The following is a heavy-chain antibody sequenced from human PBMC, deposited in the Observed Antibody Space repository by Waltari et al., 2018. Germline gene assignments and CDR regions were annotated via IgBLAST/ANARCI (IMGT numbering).Heavy chain of an antibody. D-gene: IGHD3-3*01. V-gene: IGHV4-59*01. CDR2: IAYNGKT. CDR3: GRSYDFWSGYPVEF. Sequence: QVQLQESGPGLVKPSETLSLTCDVSGDSITNYYWNWIRQPPGKELEWIGYIAYNGKTNYNPSLKSRVTISVETSKPRFSLRLTSVTAADTAVYYCGRSYDFWSGYPVEFWGPGSLVTVSS. J-gene: IGHJ4*02. CDR1: GDSITNYY.